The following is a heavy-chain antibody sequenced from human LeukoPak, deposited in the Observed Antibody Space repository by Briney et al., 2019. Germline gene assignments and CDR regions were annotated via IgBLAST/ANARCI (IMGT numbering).Heavy chain of an antibody. CDR1: GYTFTSYG. J-gene: IGHJ4*02. V-gene: IGHV1-18*01. D-gene: IGHD5-18*01. CDR3: ARHAGRGYSYGYLDY. Sequence: ASVKVSCKASGYTFTSYGISWVRQAPGQGLEWMGWISAYNGNTNYAQKLQGRVTMTTDTSTSTAYMELRSLRSDDTAVYYCARHAGRGYSYGYLDYWGQGTLVTVSS. CDR2: ISAYNGNT.